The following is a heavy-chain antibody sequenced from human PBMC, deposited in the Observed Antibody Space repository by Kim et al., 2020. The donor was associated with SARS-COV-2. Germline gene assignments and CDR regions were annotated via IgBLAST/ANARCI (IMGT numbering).Heavy chain of an antibody. V-gene: IGHV3-33*01. CDR3: ARERGPYDAFDI. J-gene: IGHJ3*02. Sequence: YADSGKGRFTFSRDDSRSTLYLQMNSLRVGDTAIYYCARERGPYDAFDIWGQGTMVTVSS.